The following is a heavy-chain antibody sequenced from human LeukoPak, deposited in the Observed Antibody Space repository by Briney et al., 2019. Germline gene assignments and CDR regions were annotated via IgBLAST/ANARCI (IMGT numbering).Heavy chain of an antibody. CDR2: INPNSGGT. J-gene: IGHJ5*02. V-gene: IGHV1-2*02. CDR1: GYTFTGYY. Sequence: ASVKVSCKASGYTFTGYYMHWVRQAPGQGLEWMGWINPNSGGTNYAQKFQGRVTMTRDTSISTAYMELSRLRSDDTAVYYCARDDSSTSTSCWFDPWGQGTLVTVPS. D-gene: IGHD2-2*01. CDR3: ARDDSSTSTSCWFDP.